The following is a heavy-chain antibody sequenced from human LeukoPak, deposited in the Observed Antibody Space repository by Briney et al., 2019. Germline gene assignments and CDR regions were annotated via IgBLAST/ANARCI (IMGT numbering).Heavy chain of an antibody. Sequence: GESLKISCKGSGYRFTSYWIGWVRQMPGKGLEWMGIIYPGDSDTRYSPSFQGQVTISADKSISTAYLQWSSLKASDTAMYYCARQAVTYQRFIDYWGQGTLVTVSS. V-gene: IGHV5-51*01. CDR1: GYRFTSYW. CDR3: ARQAVTYQRFIDY. CDR2: IYPGDSDT. D-gene: IGHD4-17*01. J-gene: IGHJ4*02.